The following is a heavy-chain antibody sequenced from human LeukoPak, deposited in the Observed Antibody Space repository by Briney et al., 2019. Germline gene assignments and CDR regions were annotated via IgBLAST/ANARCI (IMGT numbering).Heavy chain of an antibody. CDR1: GGSISGYY. Sequence: PSETLSLTCTVSGGSISGYYWSWIRQPAGKGLEWIGRIYSSGSTNYHPSLKSRVTMSVDTSKNQFSLKLSSVAAADTAMYSCARDRIRGYASGNYFVVWGKGTTVTVSS. CDR2: IYSSGST. D-gene: IGHD3-10*01. J-gene: IGHJ6*04. CDR3: ARDRIRGYASGNYFVV. V-gene: IGHV4-4*07.